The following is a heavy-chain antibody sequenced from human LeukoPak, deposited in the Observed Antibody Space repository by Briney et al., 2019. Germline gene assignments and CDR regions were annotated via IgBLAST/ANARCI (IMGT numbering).Heavy chain of an antibody. CDR3: ARGGGLDY. D-gene: IGHD1-26*01. V-gene: IGHV3-48*01. CDR2: ISSSSRTI. Sequence: GGSLRLSCAASGFTFSSYSMNWVRQAPGKGLEWVSYISSSSRTIYYADSVKGRFTISRDNAKNSLYLQMNSLRAEDTAVYYCARGGGLDYWGQGTLVTVSS. J-gene: IGHJ4*02. CDR1: GFTFSSYS.